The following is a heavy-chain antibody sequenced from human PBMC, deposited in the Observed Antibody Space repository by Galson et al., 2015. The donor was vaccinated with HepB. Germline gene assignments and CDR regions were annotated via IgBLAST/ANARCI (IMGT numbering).Heavy chain of an antibody. J-gene: IGHJ5*02. CDR2: IKQDGSEK. CDR3: ASRSGDPQGPNWFDP. Sequence: SLRLSCAASGFTFSSYWMSWVRQAPGKGLEWVANIKQDGSEKYYVDSVKGRFTISRDNAKNSLYLQMNSLRAEDTAVYYCASRSGDPQGPNWFDPWGQGTLVTVSS. V-gene: IGHV3-7*01. D-gene: IGHD2-21*01. CDR1: GFTFSSYW.